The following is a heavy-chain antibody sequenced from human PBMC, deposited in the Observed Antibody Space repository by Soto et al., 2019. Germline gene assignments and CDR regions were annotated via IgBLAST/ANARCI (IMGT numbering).Heavy chain of an antibody. J-gene: IGHJ5*02. Sequence: QLLLQESGPGLVKPSETLSLTCTVSGGSILDSTYYWAWIRQSPGKGLEWIGTIFYSGGTFYTPSLKSRVTMSVDTSNNQFSLKLSSVTAADTAVYYCARQASGYYYGWFDPWGRGTLVTVSS. CDR3: ARQASGYYYGWFDP. CDR2: IFYSGGT. V-gene: IGHV4-39*01. CDR1: GGSILDSTYY. D-gene: IGHD3-22*01.